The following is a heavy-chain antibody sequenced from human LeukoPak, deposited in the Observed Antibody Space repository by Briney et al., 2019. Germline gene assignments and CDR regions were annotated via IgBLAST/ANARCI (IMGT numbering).Heavy chain of an antibody. Sequence: SETLSLTCTVSGGSITSNHWSWVRQPPGKGLEWIGQVHHSGGTSYNLSLRSRVTISIDKSENQFSLKLNSVTAADTAVYYCAREQLLWFGEPTRSYYYYYGMDVWGQGTTVTVSS. CDR2: VHHSGGT. V-gene: IGHV4-4*02. J-gene: IGHJ6*02. CDR1: GGSITSNH. D-gene: IGHD3-10*01. CDR3: AREQLLWFGEPTRSYYYYYGMDV.